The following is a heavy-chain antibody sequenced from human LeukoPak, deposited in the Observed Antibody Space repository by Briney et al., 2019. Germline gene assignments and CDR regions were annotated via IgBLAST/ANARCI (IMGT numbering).Heavy chain of an antibody. CDR1: GFTFSSYS. CDR2: ISSSSSYI. CDR3: TRDTGCPGGTCYSFYDY. V-gene: IGHV3-21*01. Sequence: GGSLRLSCAASGFTFSSYSMNWVRQAPGKGLEWVPSISSSSSYIYYADSVKGRFTISRDNAENSLYPQMNSLRAEDTAVYYCTRDTGCPGGTCYSFYDYWGQGTLVTVSS. J-gene: IGHJ4*02. D-gene: IGHD2-15*01.